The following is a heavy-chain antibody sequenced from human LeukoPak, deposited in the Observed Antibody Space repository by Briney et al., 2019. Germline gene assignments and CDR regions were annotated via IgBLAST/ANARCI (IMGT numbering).Heavy chain of an antibody. J-gene: IGHJ3*02. CDR2: IYHSGST. V-gene: IGHV4-38-2*02. D-gene: IGHD2-15*01. Sequence: SETLSLTCTVSGYSISSGYYWGWIRQPPGKGLEWIGSIYHSGSTYYNPSLKSRVTISVDTSKNQFSLKLSSVTAADTAVYYCARSYEGYCSGGSCYSDAFDIWGQGTMATVSS. CDR1: GYSISSGYY. CDR3: ARSYEGYCSGGSCYSDAFDI.